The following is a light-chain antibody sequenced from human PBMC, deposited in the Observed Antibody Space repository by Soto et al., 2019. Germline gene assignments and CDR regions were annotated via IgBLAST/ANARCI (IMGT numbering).Light chain of an antibody. CDR2: DAS. J-gene: IGKJ5*01. Sequence: EILMTQSPATLSVSTGERATLSCRASQSVSSNLAWYQQKPGQPPRLLIYDASTRAAGIPARFSGSGSGTEFTLTISSLQSEDFAVYYCQQRSNWPPDFGQGTRLEIK. CDR3: QQRSNWPPD. CDR1: QSVSSN. V-gene: IGKV3-15*01.